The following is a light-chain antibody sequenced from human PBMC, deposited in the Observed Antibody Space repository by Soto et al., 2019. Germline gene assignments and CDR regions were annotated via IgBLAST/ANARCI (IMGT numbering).Light chain of an antibody. Sequence: IVMTQSPATLSVSLGARATLSCRASQSINSNLAWYQQKPGQAPRLLMFRASIRATGFPARFSGSGSGTEFNITISSLQSEDSAVYYCQQYNNWPRATCGGGTKVEIK. CDR2: RAS. J-gene: IGKJ4*01. V-gene: IGKV3-15*01. CDR3: QQYNNWPRAT. CDR1: QSINSN.